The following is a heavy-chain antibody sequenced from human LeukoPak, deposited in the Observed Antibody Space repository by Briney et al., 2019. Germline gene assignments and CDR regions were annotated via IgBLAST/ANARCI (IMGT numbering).Heavy chain of an antibody. V-gene: IGHV1-18*01. CDR2: ISAYNGNT. CDR1: GYTFTSYG. J-gene: IGHJ4*02. D-gene: IGHD2-15*01. Sequence: ASVKVSCKASGYTFTSYGTSWVRQAPGQGLEWMGWISAYNGNTNYAQKLQGRVTMTTDTSTSTAYMELRSLRSDDTAVYYCASSYCSGGSCPGDFDYWGQGTLVTVSS. CDR3: ASSYCSGGSCPGDFDY.